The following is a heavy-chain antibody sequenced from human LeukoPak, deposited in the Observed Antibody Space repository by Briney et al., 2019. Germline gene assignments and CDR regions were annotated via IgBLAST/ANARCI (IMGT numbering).Heavy chain of an antibody. CDR3: ARDFSEGWLVRHYYYYYYMDV. V-gene: IGHV4-4*07. J-gene: IGHJ6*03. Sequence: SETLSLTCTVSGGSISSYYWSWIRQPAGKGLEWIGRIYISGSTNYNPSLKSRVTMSVDTSKNQFSLKLSSVTAADTTVYYCARDFSEGWLVRHYYYYYYMDVWGKGTTVTVSS. CDR1: GGSISSYY. D-gene: IGHD6-19*01. CDR2: IYISGST.